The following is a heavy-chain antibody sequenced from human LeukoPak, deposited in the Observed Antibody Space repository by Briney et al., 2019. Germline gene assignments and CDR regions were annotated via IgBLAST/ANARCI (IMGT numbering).Heavy chain of an antibody. D-gene: IGHD6-19*01. CDR3: AKTTTGYSSGRFPGWPVDY. V-gene: IGHV3-23*01. CDR2: ISCDGGST. J-gene: IGHJ4*02. CDR1: GFTLSRYA. Sequence: TGGSLRLSCAASGFTLSRYAMHWVRQAPGKGPEWVAGISCDGGSTHYADSVKGRFTISRDNSKNTVYLQMNSLRAEDTAVYYCAKTTTGYSSGRFPGWPVDYWGQGTLVTVSS.